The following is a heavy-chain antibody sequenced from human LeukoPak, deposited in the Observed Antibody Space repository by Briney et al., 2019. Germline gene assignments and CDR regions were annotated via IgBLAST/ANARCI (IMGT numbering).Heavy chain of an antibody. CDR2: IRYDGSNK. CDR3: ARVFRPSLTVFIIRGAFDI. J-gene: IGHJ3*02. D-gene: IGHD3-3*01. CDR1: GFTFSSYD. V-gene: IGHV3-30*02. Sequence: GGSLRLSCAASGFTFSSYDMHWVRQAPGKGLEWVAFIRYDGSNKYYADSVKGRFAISRDNSKNTLYLQMNNLRAEDTAVYYCARVFRPSLTVFIIRGAFDIWGQGTMVTVSS.